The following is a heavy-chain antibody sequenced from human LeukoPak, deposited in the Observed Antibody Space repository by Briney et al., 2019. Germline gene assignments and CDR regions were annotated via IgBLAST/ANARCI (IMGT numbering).Heavy chain of an antibody. Sequence: SVKVSCKASGFTFTSSAMQWVRQARGQRLEWIGWIVVGSGNTNYAQKLQGRVTMTTDTSTSTAYMELRSLRSDDTAVYYCARDPSYCSSTSCYGTSFDYWGQGTLVTVSS. CDR2: IVVGSGNT. CDR1: GFTFTSSA. D-gene: IGHD2-2*01. CDR3: ARDPSYCSSTSCYGTSFDY. J-gene: IGHJ4*02. V-gene: IGHV1-58*02.